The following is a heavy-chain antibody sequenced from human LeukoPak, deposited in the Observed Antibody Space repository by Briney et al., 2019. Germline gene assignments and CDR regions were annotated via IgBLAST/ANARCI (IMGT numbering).Heavy chain of an antibody. V-gene: IGHV4-39*07. J-gene: IGHJ2*01. D-gene: IGHD3-10*01. CDR1: GGSISSSSYY. Sequence: PSETLSLTCTVSGGSISSSSYYWGWIRQPPGKGLEWIGSIYYSGSTYYNLSLKSRVTISVDTSKNQFSLKLSSVTAADTAVYYCARDFGYYGSGSYAWYFDLWGRGTLVTVSS. CDR2: IYYSGST. CDR3: ARDFGYYGSGSYAWYFDL.